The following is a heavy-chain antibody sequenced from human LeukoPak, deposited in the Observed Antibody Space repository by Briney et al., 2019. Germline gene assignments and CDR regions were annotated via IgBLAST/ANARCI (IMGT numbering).Heavy chain of an antibody. J-gene: IGHJ4*02. CDR1: GYTFTVYY. CDR2: IDPKSGDT. D-gene: IGHD2-21*01. CDR3: ARDGGPYCDGAICSFDY. V-gene: IGHV1-2*02. Sequence: AAVKVSCKASGYTFTVYYIHWVRQAPGQGLEWMGWIDPKSGDTHYTQKFQGRVTMTRDTSITTAYMQVTRLRSDDTAVFYCARDGGPYCDGAICSFDYWGQGTLVSVST.